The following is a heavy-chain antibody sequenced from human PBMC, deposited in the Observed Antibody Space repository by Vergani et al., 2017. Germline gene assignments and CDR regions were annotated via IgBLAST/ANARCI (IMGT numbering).Heavy chain of an antibody. Sequence: QVRLMQSAAEVKKPGASVRVSCKASGYTFTGYFIHWVRQAPGQGLEWMGWINPNSGVTNYGQKFHGRVTMTSDTSTNTVYMELSRLKSDDTALYYCAKDRANSGAYPIDFWGPGTLVTVSS. J-gene: IGHJ4*02. CDR2: INPNSGVT. CDR3: AKDRANSGAYPIDF. CDR1: GYTFTGYF. V-gene: IGHV1-2*02. D-gene: IGHD1-26*01.